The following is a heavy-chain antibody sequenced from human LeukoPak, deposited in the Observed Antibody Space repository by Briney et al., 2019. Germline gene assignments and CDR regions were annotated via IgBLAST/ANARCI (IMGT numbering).Heavy chain of an antibody. CDR1: GFTFSCHA. CDR3: ARVSTVTANFDY. CDR2: IDGSGSLT. D-gene: IGHD2-21*02. J-gene: IGHJ4*02. Sequence: GGSLRLSYGASGFTFSCHAMNWVRQPPGKGLQWVSGIDGSGSLTFYADFVKGRFTISRDNSENRLYLQMNSLRAEDTALYYCARVSTVTANFDYWGQGSLVTVSS. V-gene: IGHV3-23*05.